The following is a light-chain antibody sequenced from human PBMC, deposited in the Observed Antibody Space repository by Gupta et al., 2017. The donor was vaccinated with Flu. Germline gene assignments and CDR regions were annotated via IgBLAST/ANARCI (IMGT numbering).Light chain of an antibody. J-gene: IGKJ3*01. Sequence: DSHVTHSPSSLSVSRGDRVTITCRASQSISSYLIWYQQKPGKAPKLLIYAASSLQSGVPSRFSGSGSGTDFTLTISSLQPEDFATYYCQQSYSTPVTFGAGTKVEIK. CDR3: QQSYSTPVT. V-gene: IGKV1-39*01. CDR2: AAS. CDR1: QSISSY.